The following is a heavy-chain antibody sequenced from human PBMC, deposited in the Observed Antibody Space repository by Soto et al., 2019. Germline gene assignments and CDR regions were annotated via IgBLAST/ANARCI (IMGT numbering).Heavy chain of an antibody. CDR3: ARDHIMVRGEVDY. Sequence: PGGSLRLSCAASGFTFSSYSMNWVRQAPGKGLEWVSSISSSSSYIYYADSVKGRFTISRDNAKNSLYLQMNSLRAEDTAVYYCARDHIMVRGEVDYWGQGTLVTVSS. CDR1: GFTFSSYS. V-gene: IGHV3-21*01. CDR2: ISSSSSYI. J-gene: IGHJ4*02. D-gene: IGHD3-10*01.